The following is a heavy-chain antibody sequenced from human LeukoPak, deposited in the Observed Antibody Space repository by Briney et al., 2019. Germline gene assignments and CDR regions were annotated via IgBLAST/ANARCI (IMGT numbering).Heavy chain of an antibody. Sequence: GASVKVSCKAPGYTFTGYYMHWVRQAPGQGLEWMGWINPNSGGTNYAQKFQGRVTMTRDTSITTAYMELSSLRSDDTAVYYCAKAYGIVVVIAHWGQGTLVTVSS. J-gene: IGHJ4*02. CDR3: AKAYGIVVVIAH. CDR1: GYTFTGYY. V-gene: IGHV1-2*02. D-gene: IGHD3-22*01. CDR2: INPNSGGT.